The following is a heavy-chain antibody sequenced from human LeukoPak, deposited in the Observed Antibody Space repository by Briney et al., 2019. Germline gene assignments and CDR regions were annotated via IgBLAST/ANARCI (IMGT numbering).Heavy chain of an antibody. CDR3: ARVTDYDILTGYYNVLNFAFDI. D-gene: IGHD3-9*01. V-gene: IGHV1-46*01. J-gene: IGHJ3*02. CDR2: INPSGGST. CDR1: GYTFTSYY. Sequence: ASVKVSCKASGYTFTSYYMHWVRQAPGQGLEWMGIINPSGGSTSYAQKFQGRVTMTRDTSTSTVYMELSSLRSEDTAVYYCARVTDYDILTGYYNVLNFAFDIWGQGTMVAVSS.